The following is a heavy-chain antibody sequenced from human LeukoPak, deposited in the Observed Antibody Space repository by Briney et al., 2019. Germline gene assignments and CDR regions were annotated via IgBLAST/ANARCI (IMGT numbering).Heavy chain of an antibody. D-gene: IGHD3-22*01. CDR1: GGTFSSYA. CDR3: ARKVPNDSSGYYYRGQFDP. CDR2: IIPIFGTA. Sequence: SVKVSCKASGGTFSSYAISWVRQAPGQGLEWMGGIIPIFGTANYAQKFQGRVTTTADKSTSTAYMELSSLRSEDTAVYYCARKVPNDSSGYYYRGQFDPWGQGTLVTVSS. V-gene: IGHV1-69*06. J-gene: IGHJ5*02.